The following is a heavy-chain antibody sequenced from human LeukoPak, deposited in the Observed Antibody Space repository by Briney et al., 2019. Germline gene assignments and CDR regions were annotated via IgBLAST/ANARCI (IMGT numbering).Heavy chain of an antibody. Sequence: SETLSLTCTVSGGSISSYYWSWIRQPPGKGLEWIGYIYYSGSTNYNPSLKSRVTISVDTSKNQFSLKLSSVTAADTAVYYCARRRTDFWSGYYLDYWGQGTLVTVSS. CDR2: IYYSGST. CDR1: GGSISSYY. D-gene: IGHD3-3*01. V-gene: IGHV4-59*12. CDR3: ARRRTDFWSGYYLDY. J-gene: IGHJ4*02.